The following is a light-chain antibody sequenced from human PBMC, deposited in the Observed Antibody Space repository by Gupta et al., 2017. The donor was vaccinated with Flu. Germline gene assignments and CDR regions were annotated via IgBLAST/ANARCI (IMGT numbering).Light chain of an antibody. Sequence: EIVMTQSPATLSVSPGERATLSCRASQSVSRYLAWYQHQPGQAPRLLIYGASTRATGIPARFSGSGSGTEFTRTISSLQSEDFAVYYCQHYNGWPPAYSFGQGTKLEIK. CDR1: QSVSRY. CDR3: QHYNGWPPAYS. CDR2: GAS. V-gene: IGKV3-15*01. J-gene: IGKJ2*03.